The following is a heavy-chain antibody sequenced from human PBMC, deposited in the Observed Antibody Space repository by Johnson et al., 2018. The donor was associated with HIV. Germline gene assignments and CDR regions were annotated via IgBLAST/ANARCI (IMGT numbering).Heavy chain of an antibody. CDR3: ARDPVSHYYDSSGSLDDAFDI. J-gene: IGHJ3*02. Sequence: VQLVESGGGLVQPGGSLRLSCAVSGFTFSNHHMTWVRQAPGKGLEWVANIKQDGSEKYYVDSVKGRFTISRDNAKNSLYLQMNSLRAEDTAVYYCARDPVSHYYDSSGSLDDAFDIWGQGTMVTVSS. D-gene: IGHD3-22*01. V-gene: IGHV3-7*01. CDR2: IKQDGSEK. CDR1: GFTFSNHH.